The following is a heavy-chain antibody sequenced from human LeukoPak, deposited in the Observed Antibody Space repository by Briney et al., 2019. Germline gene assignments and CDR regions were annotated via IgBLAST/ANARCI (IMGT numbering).Heavy chain of an antibody. CDR3: ARDHLRYFDWLWGGGDAFDI. V-gene: IGHV1-18*01. J-gene: IGHJ3*02. CDR2: ISAYNGNT. CDR1: GYTFTSYG. D-gene: IGHD3-9*01. Sequence: GASVTVSCKASGYTFTSYGISWVRQAPGQGLEWMGWISAYNGNTNYAQKLQGRVTMTTDTSTSTAYMELRSLRSDDTAVYYCARDHLRYFDWLWGGGDAFDIWGQGTMVTVSS.